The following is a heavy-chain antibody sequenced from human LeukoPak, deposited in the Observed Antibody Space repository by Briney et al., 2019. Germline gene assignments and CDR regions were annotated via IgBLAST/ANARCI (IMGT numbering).Heavy chain of an antibody. CDR3: AKDPRYDSAN. CDR1: GFTLSSYA. CDR2: ISDSGNT. D-gene: IGHD3-22*01. V-gene: IGHV3-23*01. Sequence: PGGSLRLSCAASGFTLSSYAMSWVRQAPGKGLEWVSAISDSGNTYHADSVKGRLTISRDSSKNTLFLQMNRLRPEDTAVYYCAKDPRYDSANWGQGTLVTVSS. J-gene: IGHJ4*02.